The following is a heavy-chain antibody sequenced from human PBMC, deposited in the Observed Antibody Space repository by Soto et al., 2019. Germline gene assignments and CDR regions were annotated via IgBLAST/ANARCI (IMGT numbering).Heavy chain of an antibody. J-gene: IGHJ4*02. Sequence: QVQLVQSGAEAKKPGSSVKVSCKASGGTFSSYTISWVRQAPGQGLEWMGRIIPILGIANYAQKFQGRVTITADKSTSTAYMELSSLRSEDTAVYYCARVVSGSYDFGYWGQGTLVTVSS. CDR1: GGTFSSYT. V-gene: IGHV1-69*02. CDR3: ARVVSGSYDFGY. D-gene: IGHD1-26*01. CDR2: IIPILGIA.